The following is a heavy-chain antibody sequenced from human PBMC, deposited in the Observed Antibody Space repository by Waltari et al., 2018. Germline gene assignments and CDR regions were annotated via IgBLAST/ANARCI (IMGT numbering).Heavy chain of an antibody. CDR3: AREFAGGYVFDL. CDR1: GFTFDDPA. Sequence: DVQLVESGGGLVQPGRPLTLSCVAPGFTFDDPAMHWVRHVPGKGLEWVSNINWNGGNMDYSDSVKGRFTISRDNAKNSLYLQMNSLRGDDTALYYCAREFAGGYVFDLWGQGTLVTVSS. CDR2: INWNGGNM. D-gene: IGHD5-12*01. V-gene: IGHV3-9*01. J-gene: IGHJ4*02.